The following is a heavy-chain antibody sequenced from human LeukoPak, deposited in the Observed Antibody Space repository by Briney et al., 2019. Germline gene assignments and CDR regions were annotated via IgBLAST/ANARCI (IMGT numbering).Heavy chain of an antibody. CDR3: ARHLTYAFDY. CDR1: GFSFSTYD. V-gene: IGHV3-30*02. Sequence: GGSLRLSCAASGFSFSTYDMNWVRQAPGKGLEWVAYIQYDGSNKYFADSVKGRFTISRDNSKSTLYLQMNSLRAEDTAVYYCARHLTYAFDYWGQGTLVTVSS. D-gene: IGHD4-17*01. J-gene: IGHJ4*02. CDR2: IQYDGSNK.